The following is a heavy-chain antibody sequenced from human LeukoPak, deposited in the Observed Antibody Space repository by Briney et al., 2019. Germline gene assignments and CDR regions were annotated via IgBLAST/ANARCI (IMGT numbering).Heavy chain of an antibody. CDR3: ARLETSGGSLSYFDY. V-gene: IGHV4-38-2*02. J-gene: IGHJ4*02. D-gene: IGHD6-19*01. CDR2: IYHSGST. CDR1: GGSISSGYY. Sequence: SETLSLTRSVSGGSISSGYYWAWIRQPPGKGLEWIGYIYHSGSTNYNPSLKSRVTISVDTSKNQFSLKLSSVTAADTAVYYCARLETSGGSLSYFDYWGQGTLVTVSS.